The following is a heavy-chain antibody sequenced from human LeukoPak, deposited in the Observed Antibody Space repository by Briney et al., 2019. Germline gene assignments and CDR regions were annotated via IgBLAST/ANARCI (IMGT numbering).Heavy chain of an antibody. J-gene: IGHJ4*02. Sequence: ASVKVSCKASGYTFTGYYMHWVRQAPGQGLEWMGRINPNSGGTNYAQKFQGRVTMTRDTSISTAYMELSRLRSDGTAVYYCARGRLVYVELGLRFDYWGQGTLVTVSS. CDR2: INPNSGGT. CDR1: GYTFTGYY. D-gene: IGHD1-7*01. CDR3: ARGRLVYVELGLRFDY. V-gene: IGHV1-2*06.